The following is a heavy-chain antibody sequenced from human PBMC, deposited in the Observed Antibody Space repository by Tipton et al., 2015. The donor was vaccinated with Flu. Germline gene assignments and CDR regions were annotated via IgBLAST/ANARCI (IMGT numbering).Heavy chain of an antibody. CDR3: ARDYGDLNWFDA. J-gene: IGHJ5*02. V-gene: IGHV4-38-2*02. D-gene: IGHD7-27*01. CDR2: MYESEST. CDR1: DYSITSGYY. Sequence: GLVKPSETLSLSCDVSDYSITSGYYWGWIRQSPGKGLEWIGSMYESESTYYNPSLKSRVTISADTSKNQFSLNLRSVTAADTAVYYCARDYGDLNWFDAWGQGTLVNVSS.